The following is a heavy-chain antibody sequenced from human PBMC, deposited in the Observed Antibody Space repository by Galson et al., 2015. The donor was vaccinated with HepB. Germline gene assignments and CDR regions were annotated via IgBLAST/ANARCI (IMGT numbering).Heavy chain of an antibody. CDR3: ARDLFDCPHGCTVRGAFDI. Sequence: SETLSLTCTVSGGSVSNGIYYWSWIRQPPGKGLEWIGYIYYTGNTNYNPSLKSRVTISVDTSKNQFSLKLTSVTAADTAVYYCARDLFDCPHGCTVRGAFDIWGQGTMVTVSS. J-gene: IGHJ3*02. CDR1: GGSVSNGIYY. V-gene: IGHV4-61*01. D-gene: IGHD5/OR15-5a*01. CDR2: IYYTGNT.